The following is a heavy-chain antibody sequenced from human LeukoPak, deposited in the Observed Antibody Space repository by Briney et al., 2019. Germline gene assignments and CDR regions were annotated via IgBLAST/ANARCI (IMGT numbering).Heavy chain of an antibody. Sequence: SETLSLTCAVYGGSFSDYRWSWIRQPPGKGLEWIGEINHSGSTNYNPSLKSRVTISVDTSKNQFSLKLSSVTAADTAVYYCARRTEGYCSGGSCYKPPTPLDYWGQGTLVTVSS. CDR2: INHSGST. V-gene: IGHV4-34*01. J-gene: IGHJ4*02. D-gene: IGHD2-15*01. CDR3: ARRTEGYCSGGSCYKPPTPLDY. CDR1: GGSFSDYR.